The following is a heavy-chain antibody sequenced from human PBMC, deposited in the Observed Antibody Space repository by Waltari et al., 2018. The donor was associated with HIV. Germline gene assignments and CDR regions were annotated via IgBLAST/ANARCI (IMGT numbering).Heavy chain of an antibody. CDR1: GFSLSTSGVG. V-gene: IGHV2-5*02. J-gene: IGHJ1*01. D-gene: IGHD3-10*01. CDR2: IYWDDDK. CDR3: AHVLSPTYYYGSGSHYTYFQH. Sequence: QITLKESGPTLVKPTQTLTLTCTFSGFSLSTSGVGVGWIRQPPGKALEWLALIYWDDDKRYSPSLKSRLTITKDTSKNQVVLTMTNMDPVDTATYYCAHVLSPTYYYGSGSHYTYFQHWGQGTLVTVSS.